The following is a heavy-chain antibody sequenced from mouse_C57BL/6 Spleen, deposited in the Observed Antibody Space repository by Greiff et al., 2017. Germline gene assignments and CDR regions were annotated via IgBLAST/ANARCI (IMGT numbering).Heavy chain of an antibody. Sequence: QVQLKQSGPELVKPGASVKISCKASGYAFSSSWMNWVKQRPGKGLEWIGRIYSGDGDSNYNGKFKGKATLTADKSSSTAYMQLSSLTSEDSAVYFCARWDYYAMDYWGQGTSVTVSS. CDR3: ARWDYYAMDY. CDR1: GYAFSSSW. CDR2: IYSGDGDS. V-gene: IGHV1-82*01. J-gene: IGHJ4*01.